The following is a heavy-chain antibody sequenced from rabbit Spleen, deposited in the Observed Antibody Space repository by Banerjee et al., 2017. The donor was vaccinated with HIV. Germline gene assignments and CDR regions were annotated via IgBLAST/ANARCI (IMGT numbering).Heavy chain of an antibody. J-gene: IGHJ4*01. CDR1: GFDFSSNE. V-gene: IGHV1S40*01. D-gene: IGHD2-1*01. Sequence: QSLEESGGDLVKPGASLKLTCTASGFDFSSNEMCWVRQAPGKGLEWIGCIYAGSSGNTYYASWAKGRFTISKASSTTVTLQMTSLTAADTATYFCGRMDGSDLNFDLWGPGTLVTVS. CDR3: GRMDGSDLNFDL. CDR2: IYAGSSGNT.